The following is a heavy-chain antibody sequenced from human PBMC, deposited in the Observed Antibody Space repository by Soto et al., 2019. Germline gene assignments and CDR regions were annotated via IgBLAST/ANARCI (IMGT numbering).Heavy chain of an antibody. CDR2: ISYDGSNK. Sequence: QVQLVESGGGVVQPGRSLRLSCAASGFTFSSYAMHWVRQAPGKGLEWVAVISYDGSNKYYADSVKGRFTISRDNSKNTLYLQMNSLRAEDTAVYYCAREIAYWGQGTLVTVSS. J-gene: IGHJ4*02. D-gene: IGHD6-13*01. CDR3: AREIAY. V-gene: IGHV3-30-3*01. CDR1: GFTFSSYA.